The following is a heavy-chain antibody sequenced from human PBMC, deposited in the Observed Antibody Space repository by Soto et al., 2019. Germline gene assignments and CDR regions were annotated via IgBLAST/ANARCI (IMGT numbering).Heavy chain of an antibody. Sequence: PLETLSLTCSVSGDSLKNHYSAWIRHSPGKGLEWIGNIYDSGSTNYSPALMSRVSMSVDTSKNLFSLKMNSVTSADTAVYYFARSSMVPVDYFDFWGQGTVVTVSS. V-gene: IGHV4-59*11. CDR2: IYDSGST. D-gene: IGHD3-10*01. CDR3: ARSSMVPVDYFDF. CDR1: GDSLKNHY. J-gene: IGHJ4*02.